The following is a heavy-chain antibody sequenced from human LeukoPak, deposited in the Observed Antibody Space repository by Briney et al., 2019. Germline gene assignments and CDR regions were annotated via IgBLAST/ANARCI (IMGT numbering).Heavy chain of an antibody. Sequence: SETLSLTCTVSGGSISSGDYYWSWIRQPPGKGLEWIGSICYSGNTHYNPSLKSRVTISVDTSKNQFSLKLSSVTAADTAVYYCARENFRYGAPDTWGQGTLVTVSS. V-gene: IGHV4-39*07. CDR2: ICYSGNT. CDR1: GGSISSGDYY. D-gene: IGHD4-17*01. J-gene: IGHJ4*02. CDR3: ARENFRYGAPDT.